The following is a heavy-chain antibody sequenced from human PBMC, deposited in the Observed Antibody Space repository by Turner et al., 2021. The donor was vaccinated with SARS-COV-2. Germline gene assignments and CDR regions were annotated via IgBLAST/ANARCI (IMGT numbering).Heavy chain of an antibody. CDR3: AKGEGYGSGAFDI. D-gene: IGHD3-10*01. J-gene: IGHJ3*02. Sequence: EVQLFESGGGLVHPGGSLILSCAASGFTFSSYAMIWVRQAPGKGLEWVSAISGSGVSTYYADSVKGRFTISRENSKNTLYLQMNSLRAEDTAVYYCAKGEGYGSGAFDIWGQGTMVTVSS. CDR1: GFTFSSYA. V-gene: IGHV3-23*01. CDR2: ISGSGVST.